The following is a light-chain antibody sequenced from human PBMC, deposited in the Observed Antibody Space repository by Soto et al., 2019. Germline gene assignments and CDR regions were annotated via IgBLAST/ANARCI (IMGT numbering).Light chain of an antibody. CDR3: QQRSTWPLYI. CDR2: DAS. Sequence: EIVLTQSPATLSLSPGERATLSCRASQSVSSYLAWYQQNPGQAPRLLIYDASNRATGIPARFSGSGSGTDFTLTISSLEPEDFAVYYCQQRSTWPLYIFGQGTKLEIK. J-gene: IGKJ2*01. CDR1: QSVSSY. V-gene: IGKV3-11*01.